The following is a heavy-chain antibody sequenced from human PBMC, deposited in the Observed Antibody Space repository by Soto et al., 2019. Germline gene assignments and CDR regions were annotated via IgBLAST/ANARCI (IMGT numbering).Heavy chain of an antibody. V-gene: IGHV4-59*01. CDR1: GGSISSYY. CDR2: IYYSGST. J-gene: IGHJ5*02. Sequence: SETLSLTCTVSGGSISSYYWSWIRQPPGKGLEWIGYIYYSGSTNYNPSLKSRVTISVDTSKNQFSLKLSSVTAADTAVYYCAKGGNFRWFAPWGQGTLVTVS. D-gene: IGHD1-1*01. CDR3: AKGGNFRWFAP.